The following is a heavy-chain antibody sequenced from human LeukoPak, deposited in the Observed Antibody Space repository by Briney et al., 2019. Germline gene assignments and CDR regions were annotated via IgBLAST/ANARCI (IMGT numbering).Heavy chain of an antibody. CDR2: IDPSGGST. Sequence: ASVKVSCKAIAYTFNSYLIHWVRQAPGQGLEWMGIIDPSGGSTGYAQKFQGRVTMTTDTSTSTAYMELRSLRSDDTAVYYCARDPPSFDYWGQGTLVTVSS. V-gene: IGHV1-46*02. J-gene: IGHJ4*02. CDR1: AYTFNSYL. CDR3: ARDPPSFDY.